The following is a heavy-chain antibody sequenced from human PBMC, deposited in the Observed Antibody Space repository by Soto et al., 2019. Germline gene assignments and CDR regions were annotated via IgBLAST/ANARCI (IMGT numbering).Heavy chain of an antibody. J-gene: IGHJ6*02. CDR3: ASSYSNYALIDYYYYGMDV. CDR1: GYAFTIYA. V-gene: IGHV1-3*01. Sequence: ASVKVSWKASGYAFTIYAMHWVRQAPGQRLEWMGWINAGNGNTKYSQKFQGRVTITRDTSASTAYMELSSLRSEDTAVYYCASSYSNYALIDYYYYGMDVWGQGTTVTVSS. D-gene: IGHD4-4*01. CDR2: INAGNGNT.